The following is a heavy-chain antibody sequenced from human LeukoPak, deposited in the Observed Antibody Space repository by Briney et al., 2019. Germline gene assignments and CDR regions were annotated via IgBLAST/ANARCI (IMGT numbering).Heavy chain of an antibody. D-gene: IGHD3-10*01. CDR3: ATSYYYGSGSYLPPDY. V-gene: IGHV5-51*01. J-gene: IGHJ4*02. CDR1: GYSFTSYW. CDR2: IYPGDSDT. Sequence: GESLKTSCKGSGYSFTSYWIGWVRQMPGKGLEWMGIIYPGDSDTRYSPSFQGQVTISADKSISTAYLQWSSLKASDTAMYYCATSYYYGSGSYLPPDYWGQGTLVTVSS.